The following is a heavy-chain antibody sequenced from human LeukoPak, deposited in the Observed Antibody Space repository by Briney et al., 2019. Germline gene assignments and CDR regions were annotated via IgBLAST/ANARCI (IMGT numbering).Heavy chain of an antibody. Sequence: SSETLSLTCTVSGGSISSFYWSWIRQPAGKGLEWIGRIYTSESTKYNPSLRSRVTISVDTSKNVFSLKVTTVTAADTAVYYCARMGRYGDNSYFDYWGQGTLVTVSS. V-gene: IGHV4-4*07. J-gene: IGHJ4*02. CDR1: GGSISSFY. CDR2: IYTSEST. D-gene: IGHD4-23*01. CDR3: ARMGRYGDNSYFDY.